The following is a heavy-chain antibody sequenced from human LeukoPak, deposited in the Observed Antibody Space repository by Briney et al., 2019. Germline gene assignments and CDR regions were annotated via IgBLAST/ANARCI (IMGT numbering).Heavy chain of an antibody. V-gene: IGHV3-53*01. Sequence: GGPLSLSCPFFGFSFVPFSLGWVRQVRGKGLQWFSGIYSAGTSFHAESLEGRFTVSRDFSKNILYLQMNSLRAEDTGVYYCAMTDDILIASSYWGQGTSVTVSS. D-gene: IGHD3-9*01. CDR1: GFSFVPFS. J-gene: IGHJ4*02. CDR3: AMTDDILIASSY. CDR2: IYSAGTS.